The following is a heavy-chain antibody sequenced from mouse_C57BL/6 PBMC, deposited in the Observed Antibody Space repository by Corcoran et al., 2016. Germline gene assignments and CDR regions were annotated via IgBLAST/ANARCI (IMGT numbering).Heavy chain of an antibody. Sequence: QIQLVQYGPELKKHGETVKIYCKASGYTFTTYERSWVKQDTGKGLKWRGGINTYSGVPTYADEIKGRFALSLETYASTAYLQISNLKNEDTATYFCVREPFDMDSWGQGTSVTVSS. V-gene: IGHV9-3*01. CDR1: GYTFTTYE. CDR3: VREPFDMDS. J-gene: IGHJ4*01. D-gene: IGHD6-1*01. CDR2: INTYSGVP.